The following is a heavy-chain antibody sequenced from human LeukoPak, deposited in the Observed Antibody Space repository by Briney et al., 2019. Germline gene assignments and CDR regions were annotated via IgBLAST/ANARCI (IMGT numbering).Heavy chain of an antibody. CDR2: IYYSGST. J-gene: IGHJ6*02. CDR3: ARSHGELRYYGMDV. CDR1: GGSISSGGYY. D-gene: IGHD3-10*01. V-gene: IGHV4-31*03. Sequence: PSETLSLTCTVSGGSISSGGYYWSWIRQHPGKGLEWIGYIYYSGSTYYNPSLKGRVTISVDTSKNQFSLKLSSVTAADTAVYYCARSHGELRYYGMDVWGQGTTVTVSS.